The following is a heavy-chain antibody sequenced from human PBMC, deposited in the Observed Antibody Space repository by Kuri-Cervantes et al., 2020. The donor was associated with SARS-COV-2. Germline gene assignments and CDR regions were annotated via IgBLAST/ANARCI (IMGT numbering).Heavy chain of an antibody. CDR1: GYTFTGYY. V-gene: IGHV1-2*02. Sequence: ASVKVSCKASGYTFTGYYMHWVRQAPGQGLEWMRWINPNSGGTNYAQKFQGRVTMTRDTSISTAYRELSSLRSEDTAVYYCARGPPIITPRTIVKHEYFQHWGQGTLVTVSS. D-gene: IGHD3-10*01. CDR2: INPNSGGT. J-gene: IGHJ1*01. CDR3: ARGPPIITPRTIVKHEYFQH.